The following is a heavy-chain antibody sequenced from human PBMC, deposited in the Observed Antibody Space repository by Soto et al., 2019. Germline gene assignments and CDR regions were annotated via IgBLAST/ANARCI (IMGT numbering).Heavy chain of an antibody. CDR3: ARVSIAAAGDDY. V-gene: IGHV4-30-4*01. CDR2: IYYSGST. D-gene: IGHD6-13*01. J-gene: IGHJ4*02. CDR1: GGSISSGDYY. Sequence: PSETLSLTCTVSGGSISSGDYYWSWIRQPPGEGLEWIGYIYYSGSTYYNPSLKSRVTISVDTSKNQFSLKLSSVTAADTAVYYCARVSIAAAGDDYWGQGTLVTVSS.